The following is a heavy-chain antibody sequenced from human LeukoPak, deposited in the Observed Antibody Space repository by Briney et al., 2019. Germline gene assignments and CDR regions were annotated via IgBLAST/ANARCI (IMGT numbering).Heavy chain of an antibody. V-gene: IGHV1-58*02. Sequence: GASVKVSCKASGGTFNTYSIIWVRQAPGQGLEWIGWIVVGSGNTNYAQKFQERVTITRDMSTSTAYMELSSLRSEDTAVYYCAAGPDWPFDYWGQGTLVTVSS. CDR1: GGTFNTYS. CDR2: IVVGSGNT. J-gene: IGHJ4*02. D-gene: IGHD2-21*01. CDR3: AAGPDWPFDY.